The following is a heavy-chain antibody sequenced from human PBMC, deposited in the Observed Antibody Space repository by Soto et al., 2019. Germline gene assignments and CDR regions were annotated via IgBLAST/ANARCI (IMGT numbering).Heavy chain of an antibody. CDR3: AKDSPAAPTFDY. Sequence: LRLSCAASGFTFSSYAMSWVRQAPGKGLEWVSAISGSGGSTYHADSVKGRFTISRDNSKNTLYLQMNSLRAEDTAVYYCAKDSPAAPTFDYWGQGTLVTVSS. CDR2: ISGSGGST. CDR1: GFTFSSYA. J-gene: IGHJ4*02. D-gene: IGHD6-13*01. V-gene: IGHV3-23*01.